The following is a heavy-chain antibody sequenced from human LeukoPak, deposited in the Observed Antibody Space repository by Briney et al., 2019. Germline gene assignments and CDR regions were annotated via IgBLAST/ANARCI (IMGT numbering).Heavy chain of an antibody. CDR2: INAGNGNT. Sequence: ASVKVSCKASGYTFTSYAMHWVRQAPGQRLEWMGWINAGNGNTKYSQKFQGRVTITRDTSASTAYMELSSLRSEDTAVYYCARMYYDIRRGYYYYYYMDVWGKGTTVTVSS. CDR3: ARMYYDIRRGYYYYYYMDV. D-gene: IGHD3-9*01. V-gene: IGHV1-3*01. CDR1: GYTFTSYA. J-gene: IGHJ6*03.